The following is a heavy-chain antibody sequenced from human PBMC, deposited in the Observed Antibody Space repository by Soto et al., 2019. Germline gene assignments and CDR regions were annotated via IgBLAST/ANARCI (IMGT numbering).Heavy chain of an antibody. D-gene: IGHD2-2*01. CDR3: ANDLSCSSSICYVGRNIGLFVAADYYYYMDV. V-gene: IGHV3-30*18. CDR2: ISYDGSNK. J-gene: IGHJ6*03. CDR1: GFTFSSYG. Sequence: GGSLRLSCAASGFTFSSYGMHWVRQAPGKGLEWVAVISYDGSNKYYSDSVKGRFTISRDNSKNTLYLQMNSLRAEDTAVYYCANDLSCSSSICYVGRNIGLFVAADYYYYMDVWGKGTTVTVPS.